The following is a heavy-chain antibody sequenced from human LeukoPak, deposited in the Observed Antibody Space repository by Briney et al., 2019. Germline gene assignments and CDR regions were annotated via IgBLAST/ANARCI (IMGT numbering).Heavy chain of an antibody. D-gene: IGHD6-19*01. Sequence: VASVKVSCKASGGTFSSYAISWVRQAPGQGLEWMGRIIPILGIANYAQKFQGRVTITADKSTSTAYMELSSLRSEDTAVYYCARGLRQWLVSPYYWGQGTLVTVSS. CDR2: IIPILGIA. CDR1: GGTFSSYA. J-gene: IGHJ4*02. CDR3: ARGLRQWLVSPYY. V-gene: IGHV1-69*04.